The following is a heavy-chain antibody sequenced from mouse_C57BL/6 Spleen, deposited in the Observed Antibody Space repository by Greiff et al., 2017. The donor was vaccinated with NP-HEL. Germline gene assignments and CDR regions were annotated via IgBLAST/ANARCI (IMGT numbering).Heavy chain of an antibody. CDR3: ARRSLSYWYFDV. J-gene: IGHJ1*03. V-gene: IGHV1-59*01. Sequence: QVQLQQPGAELVRPGTSVKLSCKASGYTFTSYWMHWVKQRPGQGLEWIGVIDPSDSYTNYNQKFKGKATLTVDTSSSTAYMQLSSLASEDSAVYYCARRSLSYWYFDVWGTGTTGTASS. CDR1: GYTFTSYW. D-gene: IGHD1-1*02. CDR2: IDPSDSYT.